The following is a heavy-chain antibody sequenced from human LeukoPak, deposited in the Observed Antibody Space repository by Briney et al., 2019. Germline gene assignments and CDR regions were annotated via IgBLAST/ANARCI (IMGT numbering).Heavy chain of an antibody. Sequence: ASVKVSCMASGGTFSNYGIIWVRQAPGQGLEWMGGIIPIFGKANYAQKFQGRVTITADESTSTAYMELSSLRSEDTAVYYCARSRRVRYCSNISCYAGFFEYWGQGTLVTVSS. D-gene: IGHD2-2*01. J-gene: IGHJ4*02. CDR1: GGTFSNYG. CDR2: IIPIFGKA. V-gene: IGHV1-69*13. CDR3: ARSRRVRYCSNISCYAGFFEY.